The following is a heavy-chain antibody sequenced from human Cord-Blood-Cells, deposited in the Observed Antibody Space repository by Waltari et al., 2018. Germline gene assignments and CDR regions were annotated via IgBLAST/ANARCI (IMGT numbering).Heavy chain of an antibody. V-gene: IGHV4-39*01. Sequence: QLQLQESGPGLVKPSETLSLTCTVSGGSISSSSYYWGWIRQPPGKGLEWIGSIYYSGSTYYNPSLKSRVTISVDTSKNQFSLNLSSVTAADTAVYYCARMGDYAFDIWGQGTMVTVSS. CDR2: IYYSGST. D-gene: IGHD3-16*01. J-gene: IGHJ3*02. CDR3: ARMGDYAFDI. CDR1: GGSISSSSYY.